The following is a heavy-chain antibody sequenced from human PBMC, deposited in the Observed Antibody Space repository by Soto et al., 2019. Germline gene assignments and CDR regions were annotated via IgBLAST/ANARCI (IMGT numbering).Heavy chain of an antibody. V-gene: IGHV3-30*18. CDR1: GFTFSSYG. J-gene: IGHJ4*02. CDR3: AKDSGGSYYDGVDY. CDR2: ISYDGRSE. D-gene: IGHD1-26*01. Sequence: GGSLRLSCAASGFTFSSYGMHWVRQAPGKGLEWVAVISYDGRSENYADSVKGRFTISRDNSWNTLYLQINSLRPEDTAVFYCAKDSGGSYYDGVDYWGQGALATVSS.